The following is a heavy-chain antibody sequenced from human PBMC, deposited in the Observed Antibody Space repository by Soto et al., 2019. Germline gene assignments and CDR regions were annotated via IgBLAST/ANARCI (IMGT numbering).Heavy chain of an antibody. CDR2: IYDSENT. Sequence: SETLSLTCTVSGGSISSGGHYWSWIRQHPGKGLEWIGHIYDSENTYYNPSFKSRVSISPDTSKNQFSLKLKSATAADTAVYYCARVDHRGYFAILTDYWGQGTLVTVSS. CDR1: GGSISSGGHY. D-gene: IGHD3-9*01. J-gene: IGHJ4*02. V-gene: IGHV4-31*03. CDR3: ARVDHRGYFAILTDY.